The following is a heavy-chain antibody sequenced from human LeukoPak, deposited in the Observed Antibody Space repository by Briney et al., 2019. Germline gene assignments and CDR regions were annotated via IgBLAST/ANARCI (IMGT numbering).Heavy chain of an antibody. CDR3: ATGGAYADFEY. CDR2: IYASGST. CDR1: GGSISSGDYY. J-gene: IGHJ4*02. D-gene: IGHD2-2*01. V-gene: IGHV4-61*02. Sequence: PSQTLSLTCNVSGGSISSGDYYWSWIRQPAGKGLEWIGRIYASGSTEYNPSLKSRVTITVDTSKNQFSLKLSPVTAADTAVYYCATGGAYADFEYWGQGILVTVSS.